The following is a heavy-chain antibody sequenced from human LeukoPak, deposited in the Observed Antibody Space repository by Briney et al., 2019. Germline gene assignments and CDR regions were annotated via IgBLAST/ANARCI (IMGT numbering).Heavy chain of an antibody. CDR1: GFTFSSYG. J-gene: IGHJ4*02. CDR2: IWYDGSNK. D-gene: IGHD3-22*01. CDR3: AKDEVLYYSSGYPDY. V-gene: IGHV3-33*06. Sequence: GGSLRLSCAASGFTFSSYGMHWVRQAPGKGLEWVAVIWYDGSNKYYADSVKGRFTISRDNSKNTLYLQMNSLRAEDTAVYYCAKDEVLYYSSGYPDYWGQGTLVTVSS.